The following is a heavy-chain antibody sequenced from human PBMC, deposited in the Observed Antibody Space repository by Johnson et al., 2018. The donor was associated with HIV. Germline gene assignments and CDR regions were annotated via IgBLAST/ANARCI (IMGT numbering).Heavy chain of an antibody. J-gene: IGHJ3*02. CDR3: ARVDPIGGSPWGNDAFDI. D-gene: IGHD2-15*01. CDR2: IWYDGSNK. Sequence: QVLLVESGGGVVQPGRSLRLSCAASGFTFSSYGMHWVRQAPGKGLEWVAVIWYDGSNKYYAASVKGRFTISRDNSKNTLYLQMNSLRAEDTAVYYCARVDPIGGSPWGNDAFDIWGQGTMVSVSS. V-gene: IGHV3-33*01. CDR1: GFTFSSYG.